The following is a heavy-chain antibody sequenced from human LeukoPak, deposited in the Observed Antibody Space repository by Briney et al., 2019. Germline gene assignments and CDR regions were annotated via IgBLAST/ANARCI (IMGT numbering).Heavy chain of an antibody. Sequence: SETLSLTCAVYGGSFSGYYWSWIRQPPGKGLEWIGEINHSGSTNYNPSLKSRVTISVDTSKNQFSLKLSSVTAADTAVYYCARVGRTMVRGVIITSDDYWGQGTLVTVSS. J-gene: IGHJ4*02. D-gene: IGHD3-10*01. CDR1: GGSFSGYY. CDR3: ARVGRTMVRGVIITSDDY. V-gene: IGHV4-34*09. CDR2: INHSGST.